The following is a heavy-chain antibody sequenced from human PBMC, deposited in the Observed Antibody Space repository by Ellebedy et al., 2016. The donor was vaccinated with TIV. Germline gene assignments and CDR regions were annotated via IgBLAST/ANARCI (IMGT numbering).Heavy chain of an antibody. D-gene: IGHD5-12*01. J-gene: IGHJ4*02. Sequence: LSLTCAASGFSFRSYWMSWVRQAPGKGLEWVANIKQDGSEKYYVDSVKGRFTISRDNAKNSLFLQMNSLRVEDTAVYFCARGGYGRPFDCWGQGTLVTVSS. V-gene: IGHV3-7*03. CDR2: IKQDGSEK. CDR3: ARGGYGRPFDC. CDR1: GFSFRSYW.